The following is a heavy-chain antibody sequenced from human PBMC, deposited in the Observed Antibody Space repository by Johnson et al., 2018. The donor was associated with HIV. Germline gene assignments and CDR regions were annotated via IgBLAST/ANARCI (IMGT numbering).Heavy chain of an antibody. D-gene: IGHD1-26*01. J-gene: IGHJ3*01. Sequence: VQLVESGGGLVQPGGSLRLSCAASGFTFSSYWMSWVRQAPGKGLEWVANITQDGSEKYYVDSVKGRFTISRDNSKDTLYLQMSSLRLEDTGVYYCAKVLVGAKALHVWGQGTTVSVSS. CDR3: AKVLVGAKALHV. CDR1: GFTFSSYW. CDR2: ITQDGSEK. V-gene: IGHV3-7*01.